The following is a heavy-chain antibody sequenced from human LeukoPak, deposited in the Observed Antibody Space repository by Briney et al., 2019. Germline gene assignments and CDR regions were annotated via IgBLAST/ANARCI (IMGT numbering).Heavy chain of an antibody. D-gene: IGHD7-27*01. Sequence: GGSLRLSCAASGFAFSDYSMNWVRQAPGKGLEWVANTRGSGSGMGSGNYYAGAVKGRFTISRDNAKNSLYLQMNSLRAEDTAFYYCARDDNWGFDYWGQGALVTVSP. CDR2: TRGSGSGM. CDR1: GFAFSDYS. V-gene: IGHV3-21*05. J-gene: IGHJ4*02. CDR3: ARDDNWGFDY.